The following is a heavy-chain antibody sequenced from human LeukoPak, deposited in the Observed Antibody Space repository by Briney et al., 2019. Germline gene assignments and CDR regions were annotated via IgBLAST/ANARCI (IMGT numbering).Heavy chain of an antibody. CDR1: GYTFTGYY. D-gene: IGHD3-10*01. Sequence: ASVKVSCKASGYTFTGYYMHWVRQAPGQGLGWMGRINPNSGGTNYAQKFQVRVTMTRDTYIRTPYMELSRLRSDDTAVYYCARERYYGSGSYYNRWGQGTLVTVSS. CDR2: INPNSGGT. V-gene: IGHV1-2*06. CDR3: ARERYYGSGSYYNR. J-gene: IGHJ4*02.